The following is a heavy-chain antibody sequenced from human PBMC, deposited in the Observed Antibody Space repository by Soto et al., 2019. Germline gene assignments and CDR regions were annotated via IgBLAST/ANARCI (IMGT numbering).Heavy chain of an antibody. J-gene: IGHJ4*02. V-gene: IGHV4-34*01. CDR2: INHSGST. Sequence: SETLSLTCAVYGGSFSGYYWSWIRQPPGKGLEWIGEINHSGSTNYNPSLKSRVTISVDTSKNQFSLKLSSVTAADTAVYYCARGWGERYFDWPFIDYWGQGTLVT. CDR1: GGSFSGYY. CDR3: ARGWGERYFDWPFIDY. D-gene: IGHD3-9*01.